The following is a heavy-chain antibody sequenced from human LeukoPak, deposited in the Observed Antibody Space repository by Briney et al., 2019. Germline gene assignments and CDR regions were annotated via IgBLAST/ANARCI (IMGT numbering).Heavy chain of an antibody. Sequence: PGGSLRLSCAASGFTFSSYGMHWVRQAPGKGLESVAVIWYDGSNKYYADSVKGRFTISRDNSKNTLYLQMNSLRAEDTAVYYCAKAVAAAGTWYWFDPWGQGTLVTVSS. CDR3: AKAVAAAGTWYWFDP. CDR2: IWYDGSNK. V-gene: IGHV3-33*06. J-gene: IGHJ5*02. D-gene: IGHD6-13*01. CDR1: GFTFSSYG.